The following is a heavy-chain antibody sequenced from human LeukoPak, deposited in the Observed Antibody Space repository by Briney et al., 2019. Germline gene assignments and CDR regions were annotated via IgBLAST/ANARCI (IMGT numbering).Heavy chain of an antibody. CDR1: GVSISAYH. Sequence: SETLSLTCTVSGVSISAYHWTWIRQPAGKRLEWIGRIYANGITSYNPSLKSRVTISVDTSKNQFSLKLSSVTAADTAVYYCARDVGYDFWSGGPVYYYYMDVWGKGTTVTVSS. D-gene: IGHD3-3*01. V-gene: IGHV4-4*07. CDR3: ARDVGYDFWSGGPVYYYYMDV. CDR2: IYANGIT. J-gene: IGHJ6*03.